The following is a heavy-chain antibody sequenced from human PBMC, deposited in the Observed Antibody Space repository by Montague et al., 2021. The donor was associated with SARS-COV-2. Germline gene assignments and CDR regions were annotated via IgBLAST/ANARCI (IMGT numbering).Heavy chain of an antibody. D-gene: IGHD1-1*01. CDR3: ARGRGTALFRRIYFGMDV. V-gene: IGHV4-34*01. Sequence: SETLSLTCAVYGGSFSGYCWSWIRQPPGKGLEWIGEINHSGSTNXNPSLKSRVTISVDTSKNQFSLKLSSVTAADTAVYYCARGRGTALFRRIYFGMDVWGQGTTVTVSS. CDR1: GGSFSGYC. J-gene: IGHJ6*02. CDR2: INHSGST.